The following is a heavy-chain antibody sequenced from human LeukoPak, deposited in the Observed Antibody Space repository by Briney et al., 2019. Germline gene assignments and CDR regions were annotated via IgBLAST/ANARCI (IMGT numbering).Heavy chain of an antibody. V-gene: IGHV4-4*07. CDR2: IYSGGNT. D-gene: IGHD1-26*01. J-gene: IGHJ5*02. Sequence: KTSETLSLTCTVSGGSISGYYWSWLRQPAGKGLEWIGRIYSGGNTNYNPSLKSRVTMSVDTSKNQFSLQLSSVTAADPAVYYCARKYSGXYDWXXPWGQGTLVTVSS. CDR1: GGSISGYY. CDR3: ARKYSGXYDWXXP.